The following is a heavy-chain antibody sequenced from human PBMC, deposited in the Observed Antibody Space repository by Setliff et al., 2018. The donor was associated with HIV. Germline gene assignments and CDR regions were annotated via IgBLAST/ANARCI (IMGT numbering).Heavy chain of an antibody. J-gene: IGHJ4*02. D-gene: IGHD3-9*01. CDR1: GDSISIYY. CDR3: ARGGYYDILTGYSNGFDY. Sequence: PSETLSLTCTVSGDSISIYYWSWIRQPPGKGLEWIGYIYYTGITTYNHSLKSRVTISVDTSKNQFSLKLSSVTAADTAVYYCARGGYYDILTGYSNGFDYWGQGTLVTVSS. CDR2: IYYTGIT. V-gene: IGHV4-59*01.